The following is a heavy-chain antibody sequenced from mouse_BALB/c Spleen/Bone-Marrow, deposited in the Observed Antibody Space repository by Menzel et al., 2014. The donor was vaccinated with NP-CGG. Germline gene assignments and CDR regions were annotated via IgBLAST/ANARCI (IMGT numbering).Heavy chain of an antibody. V-gene: IGHV1-5*01. CDR1: GYTFTSYW. CDR3: TRYPYYYGSRNYYAMDY. J-gene: IGHJ4*01. Sequence: VQLQQSGTVLARPGASVKMSCKASGYTFTSYWMHWVKQRPGQGLEWIGAIYPGNSDTSYNQKFKGKAKLTAVTSTSTAYMELSSLTNEDSAVYYCTRYPYYYGSRNYYAMDYWDQGTSVTVSS. CDR2: IYPGNSDT. D-gene: IGHD1-1*01.